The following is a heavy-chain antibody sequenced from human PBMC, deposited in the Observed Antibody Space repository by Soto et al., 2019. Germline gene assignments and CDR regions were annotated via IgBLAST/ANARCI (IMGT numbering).Heavy chain of an antibody. J-gene: IGHJ5*02. Sequence: GGSLRLSCAASGFTFSNAWMNWVRQAPGKGLEWVGRIKSKTDGGTTDYAAPVKGRFTISRDDSKNTLYLQMNSLKTEDTAVYYCTTAVETPYYYDSSGYYYNWFDPWGQGTLVTV. CDR1: GFTFSNAW. D-gene: IGHD3-22*01. CDR3: TTAVETPYYYDSSGYYYNWFDP. V-gene: IGHV3-15*07. CDR2: IKSKTDGGTT.